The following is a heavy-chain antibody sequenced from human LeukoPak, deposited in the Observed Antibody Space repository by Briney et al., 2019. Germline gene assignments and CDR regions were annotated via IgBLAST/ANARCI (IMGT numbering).Heavy chain of an antibody. CDR2: IYYSGST. CDR1: GGSISSYY. J-gene: IGHJ3*02. CDR3: ARGQQQLVHAFDI. V-gene: IGHV4-59*01. D-gene: IGHD6-13*01. Sequence: SETLSLTCTVSGGSISSYYWSWIRQPPGKGLEWIGYIYYSGSTNYNPSLKSRVTISVDTSKNQFSLKLSSVTAADTAVYYCARGQQQLVHAFDIWGQGTMVTVSS.